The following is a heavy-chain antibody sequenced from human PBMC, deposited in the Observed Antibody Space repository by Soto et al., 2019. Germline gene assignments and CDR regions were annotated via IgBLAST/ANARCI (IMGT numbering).Heavy chain of an antibody. Sequence: EVQLLESGGGLVQPGGSLRLSCAASGFTFSSYAMSWVRQAPGKGLEWVSAISGSGGSTYYADSVKGRFTISRDNSKNKLYLQMNSLRAEETAVYYCANEDFGGPYGDSYYLDYWGQGTLVTVSS. CDR2: ISGSGGST. J-gene: IGHJ4*02. CDR3: ANEDFGGPYGDSYYLDY. D-gene: IGHD4-17*01. CDR1: GFTFSSYA. V-gene: IGHV3-23*01.